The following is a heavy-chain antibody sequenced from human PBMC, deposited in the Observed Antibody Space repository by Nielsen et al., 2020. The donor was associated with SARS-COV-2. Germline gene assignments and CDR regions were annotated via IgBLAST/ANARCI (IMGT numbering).Heavy chain of an antibody. CDR3: AREWIQLRGPLDY. CDR2: ISSSSSTI. J-gene: IGHJ4*02. D-gene: IGHD5-18*01. CDR1: GFTFSSYS. Sequence: GESLKISCAASGFTFSSYSMNWVRQAPGKGLEWVSYISSSSSTIYYADSVKGRFTISRDNSKNTLYLQMNSLRAEDTAVYYCAREWIQLRGPLDYWGQGTLVTVSS. V-gene: IGHV3-48*01.